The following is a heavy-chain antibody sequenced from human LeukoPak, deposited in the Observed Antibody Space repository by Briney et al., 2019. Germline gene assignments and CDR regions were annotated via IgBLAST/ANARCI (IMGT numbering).Heavy chain of an antibody. CDR2: INPNSGGT. CDR3: ARDRCSGGSCDDY. D-gene: IGHD2-15*01. Sequence: ASVKVSCKASGYTFTGYYMHWVRQAPGQGLEWMGWINPNSGGTNSAQRFQGRVTMTRDTSISTAYMELTSLRSDDTAVYYCARDRCSGGSCDDYWGQGTLVTVSS. CDR1: GYTFTGYY. J-gene: IGHJ4*02. V-gene: IGHV1-2*02.